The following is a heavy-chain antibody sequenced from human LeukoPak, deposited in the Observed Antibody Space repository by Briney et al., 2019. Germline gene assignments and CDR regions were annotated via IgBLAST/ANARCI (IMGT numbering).Heavy chain of an antibody. CDR3: ARGAYLFNY. Sequence: GGSLRLSCAASGFTFSSYWMSWVRQAPGKGLEWVANIKRDGSEKYYVDSLKGRFTVSRDNAKNSLSLQMNSLRAEDTAVYYCARGAYLFNYWGQGTLLTVSS. CDR1: GFTFSSYW. D-gene: IGHD3-16*01. V-gene: IGHV3-7*01. CDR2: IKRDGSEK. J-gene: IGHJ4*02.